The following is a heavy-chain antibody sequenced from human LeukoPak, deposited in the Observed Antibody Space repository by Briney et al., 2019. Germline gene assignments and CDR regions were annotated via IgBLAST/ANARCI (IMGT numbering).Heavy chain of an antibody. Sequence: PSESLSLTCTVSGGSISSYYWSWIRQPPGKGLEWIGYIYYSGSTNYNPSLKSRVTISVGTSKNQFSLKLSSVTAADTAVYYCARAGYSYGYCFDYWGQGTLVTVSS. D-gene: IGHD5-18*01. V-gene: IGHV4-59*01. J-gene: IGHJ4*02. CDR2: IYYSGST. CDR1: GGSISSYY. CDR3: ARAGYSYGYCFDY.